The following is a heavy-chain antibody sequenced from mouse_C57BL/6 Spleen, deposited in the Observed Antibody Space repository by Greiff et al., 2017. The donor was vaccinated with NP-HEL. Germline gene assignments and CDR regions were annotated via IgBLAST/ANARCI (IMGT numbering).Heavy chain of an antibody. D-gene: IGHD1-1*01. CDR1: GYTFTTYP. J-gene: IGHJ4*01. Sequence: QVQLQQSGAELVKPGASVKMSCKASGYTFTTYPIEWMKQNHGKSLEWIGNFHPYNDDTKYNEKFKGKATLTVEKSSSTVYLELSRLTSDDSAVYYCGRGYYSSSPLYYAMDYWGQGTSVTVSS. CDR2: FHPYNDDT. CDR3: GRGYYSSSPLYYAMDY. V-gene: IGHV1-47*01.